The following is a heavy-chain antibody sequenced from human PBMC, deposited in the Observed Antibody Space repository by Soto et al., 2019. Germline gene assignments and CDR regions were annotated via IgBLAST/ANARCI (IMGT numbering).Heavy chain of an antibody. CDR3: ARGDKQQPGIGYYYYGMDV. J-gene: IGHJ6*02. CDR2: INHSGST. CDR1: GGSFSGYY. Sequence: SETLSLTCAVYGGSFSGYYWSWIRQPPGKGLEWIGEINHSGSTNYNPSLKSRVTISVDTSKNQFSLKLSSVTAADTAVYYCARGDKQQPGIGYYYYGMDVWGQGTTVTVSS. D-gene: IGHD6-13*01. V-gene: IGHV4-34*01.